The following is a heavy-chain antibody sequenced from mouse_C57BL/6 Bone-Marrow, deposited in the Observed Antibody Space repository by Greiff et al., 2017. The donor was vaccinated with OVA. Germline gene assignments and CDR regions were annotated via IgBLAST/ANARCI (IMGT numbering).Heavy chain of an antibody. CDR3: ARDYWYFDV. J-gene: IGHJ1*03. CDR1: GFTFSDYG. CDR2: ISSGSSTI. V-gene: IGHV5-17*01. Sequence: EVQVVESGGGLVKPGGSLKLSCAASGFTFSDYGMHWVRQAPEKGLEWVAYISSGSSTIYYADTVKGRFTISRDNAKNNLFLQMNRLRSEDTAMYYCARDYWYFDVWGTGTTVTVSS.